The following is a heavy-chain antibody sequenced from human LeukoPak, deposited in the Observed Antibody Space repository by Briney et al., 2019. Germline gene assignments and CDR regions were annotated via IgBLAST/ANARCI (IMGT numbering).Heavy chain of an antibody. D-gene: IGHD6-13*01. CDR3: ATRAIAAAAPVYFAY. V-gene: IGHV4-59*01. CDR2: RHNSGST. CDR1: GGSISSYC. Sequence: SETLSLTCTVSGGSISSYCWSWIRQSPGKGLEWIGYRHNSGSTNCNPSLRSRVTMSIDTSKNQFSLRLTSLTAADTAVYYRATRAIAAAAPVYFAYWGKGTLVTVSS. J-gene: IGHJ4*02.